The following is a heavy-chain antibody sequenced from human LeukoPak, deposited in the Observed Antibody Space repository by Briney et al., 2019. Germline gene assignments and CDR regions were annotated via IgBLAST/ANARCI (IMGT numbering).Heavy chain of an antibody. CDR1: GGTFSSYA. CDR2: IIHIYGTA. CDR3: AIRWGGYNFRAFDI. D-gene: IGHD5-24*01. V-gene: IGHV1-69*05. J-gene: IGHJ3*02. Sequence: SVKVSCQASGGTFSSYAISWVRQAPGQGLEWMGGIIHIYGTANYAQKFQGRVTITTDESTSTAYMELSSLRSEDTAVYYCAIRWGGYNFRAFDIWGQGTMVTVSS.